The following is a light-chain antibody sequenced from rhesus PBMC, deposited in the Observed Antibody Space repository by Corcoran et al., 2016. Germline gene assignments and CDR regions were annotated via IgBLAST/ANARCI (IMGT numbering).Light chain of an antibody. CDR2: SAS. CDR3: QQHYSYPRT. Sequence: DIQMTQSPSSLSASVGDTVTITCRSSQDISRYLAWYQQNAEKPPKPLAYSASNLETGVPIRFTASGSVTDFTLTIRSLQPEDFAAYYCQQHYSYPRTFGQGTKVEIK. CDR1: QDISRY. J-gene: IGKJ1*01. V-gene: IGKV1S14*01.